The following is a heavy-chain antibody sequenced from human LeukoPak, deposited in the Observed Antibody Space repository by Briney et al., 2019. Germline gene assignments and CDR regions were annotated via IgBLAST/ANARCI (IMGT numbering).Heavy chain of an antibody. CDR2: INPNSGDT. J-gene: IGHJ4*02. CDR1: GYTFTGYY. Sequence: ASVKVSCKASGYTFTGYYMHWVRQAPGQGLEWMGWINPNSGDTNYAQNFQGRVTMTRDTSIGTAYMELSRLRSDDTAVYYCARGFGGSYFTDYWGQGTLVTVSS. CDR3: ARGFGGSYFTDY. D-gene: IGHD1-26*01. V-gene: IGHV1-2*02.